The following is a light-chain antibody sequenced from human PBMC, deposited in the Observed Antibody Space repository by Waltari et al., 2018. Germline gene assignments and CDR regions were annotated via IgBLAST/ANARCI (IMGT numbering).Light chain of an antibody. CDR1: HVSPRH. CDR3: QQRADWPLT. Sequence: MASHVSPRHLPWYRQKPGLSPRRLIYDTSNRATGIPARFIGSGSGTDFSLTITSLESEDVAVYYCQQRADWPLTFGGGTKVEIK. V-gene: IGKV3-11*01. CDR2: DTS. J-gene: IGKJ4*01.